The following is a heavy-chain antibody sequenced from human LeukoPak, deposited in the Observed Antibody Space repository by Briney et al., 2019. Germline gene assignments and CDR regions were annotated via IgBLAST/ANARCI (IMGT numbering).Heavy chain of an antibody. CDR2: ISYDGSNK. D-gene: IGHD1-26*01. CDR1: GFTFSSYA. Sequence: QPGRSLRLSCAASGFTFSSYAMHWVRQAPGKGLEWVAVISYDGSNKYYADSVKGRFTISRDNSKNTLYLQMNSLRAEDTAIYYCARRGDYWGQGTLVTVSS. V-gene: IGHV3-30*04. J-gene: IGHJ4*02. CDR3: ARRGDY.